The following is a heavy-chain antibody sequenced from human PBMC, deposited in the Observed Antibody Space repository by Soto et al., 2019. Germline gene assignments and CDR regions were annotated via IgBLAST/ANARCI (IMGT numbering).Heavy chain of an antibody. V-gene: IGHV3-23*01. CDR3: AKDRDGDYGGIDY. CDR1: GFTFSTYA. Sequence: EVQLLESGGGLVQPGGSLRLSCAASGFTFSTYAMIWVRQAPGKGLEWVSVITGSGGSTYYADSVKGRFTISGDTSKDTLFLQMNSLRAEATAVYYCAKDRDGDYGGIDYWGQGTMVTVSS. D-gene: IGHD4-17*01. CDR2: ITGSGGST. J-gene: IGHJ4*02.